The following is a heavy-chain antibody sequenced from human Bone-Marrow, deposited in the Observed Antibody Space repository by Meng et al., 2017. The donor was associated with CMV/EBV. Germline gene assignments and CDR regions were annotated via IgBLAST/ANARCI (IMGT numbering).Heavy chain of an antibody. D-gene: IGHD5-24*01. CDR1: GFTVSSNY. Sequence: GGSLRLSCAASGFTVSSNYMSWDRQAPGKGLEWVSVIYSGGSTYYADSVKGRFTISRDNSKNTLYLQMNSLRAEDSAVYYCARERWGVGNWFDPWGQGTLVTVSS. CDR3: ARERWGVGNWFDP. V-gene: IGHV3-53*01. CDR2: IYSGGST. J-gene: IGHJ5*02.